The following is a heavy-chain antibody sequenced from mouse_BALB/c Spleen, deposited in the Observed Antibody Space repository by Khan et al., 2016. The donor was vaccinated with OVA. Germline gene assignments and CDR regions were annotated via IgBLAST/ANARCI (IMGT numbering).Heavy chain of an antibody. V-gene: IGHV9-3-1*01. Sequence: QIQLVQSGPELKKPGETVQISCKASGFTFTNYGMNWVKQAPGKGLEWMGWINTYTGEPTFADDFKGRFAFSLETSASTAYLQSNSLKNEDTATYFCARVGYNGTMDCWGQGTSVTVSS. CDR1: GFTFTNYG. D-gene: IGHD2-14*01. CDR3: ARVGYNGTMDC. J-gene: IGHJ4*01. CDR2: INTYTGEP.